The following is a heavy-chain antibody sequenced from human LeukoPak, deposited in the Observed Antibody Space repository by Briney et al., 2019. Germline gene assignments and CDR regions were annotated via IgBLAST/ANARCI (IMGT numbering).Heavy chain of an antibody. CDR3: ASTTKTMVPAAANPGDAFDI. CDR1: GYTFTSYA. V-gene: IGHV7-4-1*02. D-gene: IGHD6-13*01. J-gene: IGHJ3*02. Sequence: GASVKVSCKASGYTFTSYAMNWVRQAPGQGLEWMGWINTNTGNPTYAQGFTGRFVFSLDTSVSTAYLQISSLKAEDTAVYYCASTTKTMVPAAANPGDAFDIWGQGTMVTVSS. CDR2: INTNTGNP.